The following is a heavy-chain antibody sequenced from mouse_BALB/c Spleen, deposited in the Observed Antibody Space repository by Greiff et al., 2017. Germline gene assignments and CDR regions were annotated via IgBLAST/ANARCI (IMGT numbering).Heavy chain of an antibody. Sequence: EVQGVESGGGLVQPGGSRKLSCAASGFTFSSFGMHWVRQAPEKGLEWVAYISSGSSTIYYADTVKGRFTISRDNPKNTLFLQMTSLRSEDTAMYYCARIDGYYYAMDYWGQGTSVTVSS. CDR2: ISSGSSTI. CDR1: GFTFSSFG. J-gene: IGHJ4*01. CDR3: ARIDGYYYAMDY. D-gene: IGHD2-3*01. V-gene: IGHV5-17*02.